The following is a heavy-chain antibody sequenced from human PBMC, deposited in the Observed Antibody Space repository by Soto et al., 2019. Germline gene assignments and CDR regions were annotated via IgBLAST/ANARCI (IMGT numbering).Heavy chain of an antibody. V-gene: IGHV4-59*01. CDR2: IYYSGST. CDR1: GGSISSYY. CDR3: ARGSGRRTAMVVDAFDI. D-gene: IGHD5-18*01. J-gene: IGHJ3*02. Sequence: ETLSLTCTVSGGSISSYYWSWIRQPPGKGLEWIGYIYYSGSTNYNPSLKSRVTISVDTSKNQFSLKLSSVTAADTAVYYCARGSGRRTAMVVDAFDIWGQGTMVTVSS.